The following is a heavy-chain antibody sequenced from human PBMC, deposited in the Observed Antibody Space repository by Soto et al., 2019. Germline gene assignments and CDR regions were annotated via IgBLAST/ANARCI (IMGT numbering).Heavy chain of an antibody. Sequence: SETLSLTCTVSGGSTSSSNWRSWVRQPPGKGLEWIGEIYHSGSTNYNPSLQSRVTTSVDKSENQFSLKMRSVTAADTAVYYCARSPSSSWYGGGAFDIWGQGTMVTVSS. J-gene: IGHJ3*02. CDR1: GGSTSSSNW. CDR3: ARSPSSSWYGGGAFDI. CDR2: IYHSGST. D-gene: IGHD6-13*01. V-gene: IGHV4-4*02.